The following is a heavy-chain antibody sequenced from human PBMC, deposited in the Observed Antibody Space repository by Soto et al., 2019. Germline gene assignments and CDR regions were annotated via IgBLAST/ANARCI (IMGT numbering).Heavy chain of an antibody. D-gene: IGHD6-6*01. CDR1: GFTFSSYA. CDR3: AKDVKTYSSSPGSFDY. J-gene: IGHJ4*02. CDR2: ISSSGGST. V-gene: IGHV3-23*01. Sequence: GGSLRLSCAASGFTFSSYAVSWVRQAPGKGLEWVSIISSSGGSTYYEDSVKGRFTSSRDNSKNTLYLQMNSPRAEDTAVYYCAKDVKTYSSSPGSFDYWGQGTLVTVSS.